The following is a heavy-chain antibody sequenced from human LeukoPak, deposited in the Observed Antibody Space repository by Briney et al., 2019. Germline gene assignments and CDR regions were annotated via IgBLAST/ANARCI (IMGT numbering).Heavy chain of an antibody. CDR3: ARDTTVASGMQH. Sequence: SETLSLTCSVSGGSLSTYSWGWVRQSPGKRLEWIGYIYYGGTTNYNPSLKSRVTISADTAKNQFSLRLRSVTAADTAIYYCARDTTVASGMQHWGQGTLVTVSS. J-gene: IGHJ4*02. CDR1: GGSLSTYS. CDR2: IYYGGTT. V-gene: IGHV4-59*01. D-gene: IGHD4-23*01.